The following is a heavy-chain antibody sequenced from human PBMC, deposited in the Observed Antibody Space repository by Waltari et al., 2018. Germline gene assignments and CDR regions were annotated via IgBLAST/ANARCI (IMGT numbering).Heavy chain of an antibody. Sequence: QVQLVQSGAEVKKPGASVKVSCTASGYTFTRYAITWVRQATGQGLEWMGWMNPNSGNTGYAQKFQGRVTITRNTSISTAYMELSSLRSEDTAVYYCASSASRATGWNYWGQGTLVTVSS. CDR3: ASSASRATGWNY. D-gene: IGHD5-12*01. CDR1: GYTFTRYA. V-gene: IGHV1-8*03. J-gene: IGHJ4*02. CDR2: MNPNSGNT.